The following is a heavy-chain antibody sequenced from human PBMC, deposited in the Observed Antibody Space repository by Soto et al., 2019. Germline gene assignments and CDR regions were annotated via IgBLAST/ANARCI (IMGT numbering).Heavy chain of an antibody. CDR1: GFTFSSYA. CDR3: AKFRSSPSYDSSGYYEY. CDR2: SSGSGGST. V-gene: IGHV3-23*01. J-gene: IGHJ4*02. D-gene: IGHD3-22*01. Sequence: EVQLLESGGGLVQPGGSLRLSCAASGFTFSSYAMSWVRQAPGKGLEWVSASSGSGGSTYYADSVKGRFTISRDNSKNTLYLQMNSLRAEDTAVYYCAKFRSSPSYDSSGYYEYWGQGTLVTVSS.